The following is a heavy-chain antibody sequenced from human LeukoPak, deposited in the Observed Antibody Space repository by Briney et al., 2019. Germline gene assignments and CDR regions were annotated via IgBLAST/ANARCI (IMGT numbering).Heavy chain of an antibody. D-gene: IGHD5-18*01. CDR2: IYSGGST. Sequence: GGSLRLSCAASEFSVGSNYMTWVRQAPGKGLEWVSLIYSGGSTYYADSVKGRFTISRDNSKNTLYLQMNSLRAEDTAVYYCAREGGSYGFGTAFDIWGQGTMVTVSS. J-gene: IGHJ3*02. CDR3: AREGGSYGFGTAFDI. CDR1: EFSVGSNY. V-gene: IGHV3-66*01.